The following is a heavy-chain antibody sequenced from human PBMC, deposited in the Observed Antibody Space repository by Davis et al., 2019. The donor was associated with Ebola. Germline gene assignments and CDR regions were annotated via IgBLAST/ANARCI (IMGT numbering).Heavy chain of an antibody. CDR1: AGTFSSYA. J-gene: IGHJ6*02. CDR3: AGGYQPLLYYYYYSMDV. V-gene: IGHV1-69*13. D-gene: IGHD2-2*01. Sequence: SVKVSCKASAGTFSSYAISWVRQAPGQGPEWMGGIIPIFGTANYAQKFQGRVTITADESTSTAYMELTSLRSEYTAVYYCAGGYQPLLYYYYYSMDVWGQGTTVTVSS. CDR2: IIPIFGTA.